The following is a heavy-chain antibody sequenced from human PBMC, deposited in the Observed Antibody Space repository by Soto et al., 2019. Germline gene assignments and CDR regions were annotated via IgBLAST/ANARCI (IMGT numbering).Heavy chain of an antibody. CDR1: GFTFRSYA. Sequence: EVQRLESGGGLVQPGGSLRLSCTASGFTFRSYAMNWVRQAPGKGLEWVSGVSDSGGRTYYADSVKGRFTISRDNSKNTLYLQMNSLRAEDTAVYYCSKAYYYGSGSYPFFVRPIDYWGQGTLVTVSS. CDR2: VSDSGGRT. CDR3: SKAYYYGSGSYPFFVRPIDY. J-gene: IGHJ4*02. D-gene: IGHD3-10*01. V-gene: IGHV3-23*01.